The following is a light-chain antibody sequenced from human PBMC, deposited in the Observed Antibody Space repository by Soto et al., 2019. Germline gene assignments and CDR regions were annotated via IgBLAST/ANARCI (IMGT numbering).Light chain of an antibody. CDR2: DNN. Sequence: QSVLTQPPSVSAAPGQKVTVSCSGSSSNIGNNYVSWYQQLPGTAPKLLIYDNNKRPSGIPDRFSGSKSGTSATLGITGLQSGDAADYYCGTWDSRLSAGGFGGGTKLTVL. J-gene: IGLJ2*01. CDR1: SSNIGNNY. V-gene: IGLV1-51*01. CDR3: GTWDSRLSAGG.